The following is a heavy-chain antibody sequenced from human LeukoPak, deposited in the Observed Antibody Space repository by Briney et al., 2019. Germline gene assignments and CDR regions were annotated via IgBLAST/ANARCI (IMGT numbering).Heavy chain of an antibody. CDR1: GGSISSYY. J-gene: IGHJ5*02. V-gene: IGHV4-4*09. CDR3: ARERYSNSWFDP. D-gene: IGHD6-13*01. Sequence: SETLSLTCTVSGGSISSYYWSWIRQPPGKGLEWIGYIYTSGSTNYNPSLKSRVTISVDTSKNQFSLKLSSVTAADTAVYYCARERYSNSWFDPWGQGTLVTVSS. CDR2: IYTSGST.